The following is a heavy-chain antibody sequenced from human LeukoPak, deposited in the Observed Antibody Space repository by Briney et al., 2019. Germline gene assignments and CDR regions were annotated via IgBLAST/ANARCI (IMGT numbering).Heavy chain of an antibody. CDR3: ARVRGGSSGWYSPSFFY. Sequence: SETLSLTCAVYGGFLSGYYWSWIRQPPGKGLECIGEINHSGSSNYNPSLKSRVTISVDTSKNQFSLKLSSVTAADTAVYYCARVRGGSSGWYSPSFFYWGQGTLVTVSS. J-gene: IGHJ4*02. CDR1: GGFLSGYY. D-gene: IGHD6-19*01. CDR2: INHSGSS. V-gene: IGHV4-34*01.